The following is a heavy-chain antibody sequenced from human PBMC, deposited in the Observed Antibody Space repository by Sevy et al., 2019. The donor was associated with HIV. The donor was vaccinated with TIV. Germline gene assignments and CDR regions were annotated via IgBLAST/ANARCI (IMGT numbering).Heavy chain of an antibody. D-gene: IGHD3-3*01. J-gene: IGHJ6*02. CDR1: GFTFSSYD. CDR3: ARGYYDFWSGYSGTRGMDV. Sequence: GGSLRVSCAASGFTFSSYDMHWVRQATGKGLEWVSAIGTAGDTYYPGSVKGRFTISRENAKNSLYLQMNSLRAGDTAVYYCARGYYDFWSGYSGTRGMDVRGQGTTVTVSS. V-gene: IGHV3-13*01. CDR2: IGTAGDT.